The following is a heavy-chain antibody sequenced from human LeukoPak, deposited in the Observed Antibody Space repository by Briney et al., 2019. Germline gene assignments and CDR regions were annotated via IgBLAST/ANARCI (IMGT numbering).Heavy chain of an antibody. CDR1: GFTFGRYA. Sequence: PGGSLRLSCAASGFTFGRYAMQWVRQAPGKGLEFDSTISSDGGTTFYASSVKGRFTISRDNSKNTLYLQMGSLRAEDMALYYCARNYYDTTGPFAAFDIWGQGTMVTVSS. CDR2: ISSDGGTT. D-gene: IGHD3-22*01. V-gene: IGHV3-64*01. J-gene: IGHJ3*02. CDR3: ARNYYDTTGPFAAFDI.